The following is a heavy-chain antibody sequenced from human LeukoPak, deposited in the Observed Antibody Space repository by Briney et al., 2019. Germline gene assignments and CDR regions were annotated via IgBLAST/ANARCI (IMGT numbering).Heavy chain of an antibody. CDR3: ARDFPYSSGWYIEGVDY. D-gene: IGHD6-19*01. CDR2: ISAYNGNT. Sequence: ASVKVSCKASGYTFTSYGISWVRQAPGQGLEWMGWISAYNGNTNYAQKLQSRVTMTTDTSTSTAYMELRSLRSDDTAVYYCARDFPYSSGWYIEGVDYWGQGTLVTVSS. CDR1: GYTFTSYG. V-gene: IGHV1-18*01. J-gene: IGHJ4*02.